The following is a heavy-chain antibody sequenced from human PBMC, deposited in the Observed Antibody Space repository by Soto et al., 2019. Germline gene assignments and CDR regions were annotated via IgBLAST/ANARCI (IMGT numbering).Heavy chain of an antibody. V-gene: IGHV3-30-3*01. D-gene: IGHD6-19*01. CDR3: ARDVSSGWFDS. CDR2: ILYDGGNK. Sequence: GGSLRLSCAASGFTFSSSAMHWVRQAPGKGLEWVAVILYDGGNKYYADSVKGRFTISRDNSMNTMFLQMSSLRAEDTAVYYCARDVSSGWFDSWGQGALVTVSS. CDR1: GFTFSSSA. J-gene: IGHJ5*01.